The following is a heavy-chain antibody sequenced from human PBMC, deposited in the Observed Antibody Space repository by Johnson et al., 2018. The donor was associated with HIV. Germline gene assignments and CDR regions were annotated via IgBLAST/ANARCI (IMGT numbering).Heavy chain of an antibody. CDR3: AREAQTHAFDI. Sequence: VQLVESGGDLVQPGGSLRLSCVGSGFTFSTNWMHWVRQAPGKGLVWVSAIGTAGDTYYPGSVKGRFTISRENAKNSLYLQMNSLRAGDTAVYYCAREAQTHAFDIWGQGTMVTVSS. CDR2: IGTAGDT. CDR1: GFTFSTNW. D-gene: IGHD4-23*01. J-gene: IGHJ3*02. V-gene: IGHV3-13*01.